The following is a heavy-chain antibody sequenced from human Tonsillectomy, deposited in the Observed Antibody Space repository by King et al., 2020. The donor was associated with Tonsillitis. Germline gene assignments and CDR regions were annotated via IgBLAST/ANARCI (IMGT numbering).Heavy chain of an antibody. CDR1: GFTLSSYG. V-gene: IGHV3-30*02. CDR2: IRFDGSDE. D-gene: IGHD5-24*01. J-gene: IGHJ4*02. Sequence: VQLVESGGDVVQPGGSLRLSCVVSGFTLSSYGMHWVRQAPGKGLEWVAFIRFDGSDEYYADSVKGRFTISRDNSKSTLYLQMNSLRPEDTAVYYCAKGRHCYNWLFYFEYWGQGTLVTVSS. CDR3: AKGRHCYNWLFYFEY.